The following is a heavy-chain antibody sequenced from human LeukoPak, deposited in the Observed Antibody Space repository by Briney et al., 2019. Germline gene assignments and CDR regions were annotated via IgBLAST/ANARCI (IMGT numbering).Heavy chain of an antibody. Sequence: EASVKVSCKASGYTLTSYGISWVRQAPGQGLEWMGWISAYNGNTNYAQKLQGRVTMTTDTSTSTAYMELRSLRSDDTAVYYCARWFGELWDYYYGMDVWGQGTTVTVSS. D-gene: IGHD3-10*01. CDR2: ISAYNGNT. V-gene: IGHV1-18*01. J-gene: IGHJ6*02. CDR1: GYTLTSYG. CDR3: ARWFGELWDYYYGMDV.